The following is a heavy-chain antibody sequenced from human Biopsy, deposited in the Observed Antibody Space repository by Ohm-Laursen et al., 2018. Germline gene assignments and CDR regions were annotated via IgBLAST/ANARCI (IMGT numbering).Heavy chain of an antibody. Sequence: SETLSLTCTVSGGSFTGHYWSWIRQPPGKGLEWIGHISCTGCTSYNASLKSRVTISVDTSRNHFSLRLSSLTAADTAVYYCARDSGILNYGNFKYYHYYGMDVWGQGTNVTVSS. CDR3: ARDSGILNYGNFKYYHYYGMDV. J-gene: IGHJ6*02. V-gene: IGHV4-59*11. D-gene: IGHD4-11*01. CDR2: ISCTGCT. CDR1: GGSFTGHY.